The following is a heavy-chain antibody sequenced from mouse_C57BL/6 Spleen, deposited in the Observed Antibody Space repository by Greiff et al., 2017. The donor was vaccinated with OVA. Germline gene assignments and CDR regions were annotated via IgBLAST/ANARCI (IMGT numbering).Heavy chain of an antibody. CDR2: FNPGSGGT. CDR1: GYAFTNYL. CDR3: ARSDYSNWYFDV. Sequence: QVQLKQSGAELVRPGTSVKVSCKASGYAFTNYLIEWVKQRPGQGLEWIGVFNPGSGGTNYNEKFKGKATLTADKSSSTAYMQLSSLTSEDSAVYLCARSDYSNWYFDVWGTGTTVTVSS. V-gene: IGHV1-54*01. D-gene: IGHD2-5*01. J-gene: IGHJ1*03.